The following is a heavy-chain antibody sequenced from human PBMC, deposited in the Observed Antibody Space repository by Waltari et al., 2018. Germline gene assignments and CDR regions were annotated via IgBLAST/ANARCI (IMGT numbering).Heavy chain of an antibody. CDR1: EFTFSDAW. V-gene: IGHV3-15*01. Sequence: EVRLLESGGGLVVPGRSVRLSCAASEFTFSDAWMRWVRQAPGKGLEWVGSIRSKTDGATTDYAASVKGRFTISRDESKNTLYLKTNSLKTEDTAVYYGTTHPPGPDYWGQGTLVTVSS. CDR2: IRSKTDGATT. CDR3: TTHPPGPDY. J-gene: IGHJ4*02.